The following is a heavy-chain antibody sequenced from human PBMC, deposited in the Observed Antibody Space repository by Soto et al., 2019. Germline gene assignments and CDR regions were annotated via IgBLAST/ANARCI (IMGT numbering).Heavy chain of an antibody. J-gene: IGHJ6*03. CDR1: GGSFSGYY. CDR2: INHSGST. D-gene: IGHD5-12*01. CDR3: ARGSRNSGYDYPYYYYHYLLAV. V-gene: IGHV4-34*01. Sequence: SETLSLTCAVYGGSFSGYYWSWIRQPPGKGLEWIGEINHSGSTNYNPSLKSRVTISVDTSKNQFSLKLSSVTAADTAVYYCARGSRNSGYDYPYYYYHYLLAVCGKGTTVTVSS.